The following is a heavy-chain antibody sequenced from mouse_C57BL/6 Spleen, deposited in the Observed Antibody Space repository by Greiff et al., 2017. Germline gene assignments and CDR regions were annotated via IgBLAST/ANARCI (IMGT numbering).Heavy chain of an antibody. J-gene: IGHJ2*01. CDR3: ARAGLLFDY. D-gene: IGHD2-3*01. CDR1: GYTFTSYW. V-gene: IGHV1-64*01. Sequence: VQLQPPGAELVKPGASVKLSCKASGYTFTSYWMHWVKQRPGQGLEWIGMIHPNSGSTNYNEKFKSKATLNVDKSSSTAYMQLSSLTSEDSAVYYCARAGLLFDYWGQGTTLTVSS. CDR2: IHPNSGST.